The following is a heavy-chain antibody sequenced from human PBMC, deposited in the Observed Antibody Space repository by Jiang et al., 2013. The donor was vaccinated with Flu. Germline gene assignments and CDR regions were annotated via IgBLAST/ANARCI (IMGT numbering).Heavy chain of an antibody. Sequence: GLVKPSETLSLTCTVSGGSISSYYWSWIRQPPGKGLEWIGYIYYSGSXNYNPSLKSRVTISVDTSKNQFSLKLSSVTAADTAVYYCARVPGGDDFWSGYLYGMDVWGQGTTVTVSS. CDR2: IYYSGSX. CDR3: ARVPGGDDFWSGYLYGMDV. D-gene: IGHD3-3*01. J-gene: IGHJ6*02. CDR1: GGSISSYY. V-gene: IGHV4-59*01.